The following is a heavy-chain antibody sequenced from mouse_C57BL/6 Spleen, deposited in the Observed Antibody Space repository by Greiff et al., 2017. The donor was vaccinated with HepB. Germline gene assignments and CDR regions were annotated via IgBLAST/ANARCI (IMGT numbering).Heavy chain of an antibody. CDR2: FDPSDSYT. Sequence: QVQLQQPGAELVMPGASVKLSCKASGYTFTSYWMHWVKQRPGQGLEWIGEFDPSDSYTNYNQKFKGKSTLTVDKSSSTAYMQLSSLTSEDSAVYYCARGGVDSSDYGAMDYWGQGTSVTVSS. CDR3: ARGGVDSSDYGAMDY. J-gene: IGHJ4*01. V-gene: IGHV1-69*01. D-gene: IGHD3-2*02. CDR1: GYTFTSYW.